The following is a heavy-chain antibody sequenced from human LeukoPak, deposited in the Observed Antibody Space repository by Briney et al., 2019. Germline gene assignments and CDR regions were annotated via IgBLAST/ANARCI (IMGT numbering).Heavy chain of an antibody. V-gene: IGHV3-30*01. CDR2: ISYDGSNK. CDR3: ARDKAWFGELFSNWFDP. CDR1: GFTFSSYA. D-gene: IGHD3-10*01. J-gene: IGHJ5*02. Sequence: GGSLRLSCAASGFTFSSYAMHWVRQAPGKGLEWVAVISYDGSNKYYADSVKGRLTISRDNSKNTLYLQMNSLRAEDTAVYYCARDKAWFGELFSNWFDPWGQGTLVTVSS.